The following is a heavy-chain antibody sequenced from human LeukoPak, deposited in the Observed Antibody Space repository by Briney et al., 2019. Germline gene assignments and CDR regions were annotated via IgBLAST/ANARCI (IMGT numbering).Heavy chain of an antibody. CDR3: AKDSRRYSSGWRLRFDY. D-gene: IGHD6-19*01. CDR1: GFTFSSYA. Sequence: GGSLRLSCAASGFTFSSYAMSWVRQAPGKGLEWVSAISGSGGSTYYADSVKGRFTISRDNSKNTLYLQMNSLRAEDTAVYYCAKDSRRYSSGWRLRFDYWGQGTLVTVSS. J-gene: IGHJ4*02. CDR2: ISGSGGST. V-gene: IGHV3-23*01.